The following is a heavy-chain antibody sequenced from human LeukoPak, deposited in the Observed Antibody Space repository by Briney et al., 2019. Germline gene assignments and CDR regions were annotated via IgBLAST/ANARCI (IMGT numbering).Heavy chain of an antibody. V-gene: IGHV4-61*02. CDR2: IYTSGST. D-gene: IGHD2-15*01. CDR1: GDSISSGGYY. CDR3: AREDIVVFNDAFDI. J-gene: IGHJ3*02. Sequence: PSETLSLTCTVSGDSISSGGYYWSWIRQPAGKGLEWIGRIYTSGSTNYNPSLKSRVTISVDTSKNQFSLKLSSVTAADTAMYYCAREDIVVFNDAFDIWGQGTMVTVSS.